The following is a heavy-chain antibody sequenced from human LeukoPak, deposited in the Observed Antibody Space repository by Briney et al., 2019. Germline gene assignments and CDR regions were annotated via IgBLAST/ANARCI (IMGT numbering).Heavy chain of an antibody. V-gene: IGHV4-34*01. J-gene: IGHJ6*03. CDR1: GESFSGYY. CDR3: ARDLRSYYYGSGSYYYYYMDV. D-gene: IGHD3-10*01. Sequence: SETLSLTCAVYGESFSGYYWSWIRQPPGKGLTWIGEINHSGTTNYNPSLKSRVTISLDTSKSPFSLMLSSVTAADTAVYYCARDLRSYYYGSGSYYYYYMDVWGKGTTVTVSS. CDR2: INHSGTT.